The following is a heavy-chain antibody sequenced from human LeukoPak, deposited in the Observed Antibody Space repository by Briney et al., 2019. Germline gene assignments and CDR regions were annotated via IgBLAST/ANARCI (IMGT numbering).Heavy chain of an antibody. V-gene: IGHV3-33*08. CDR3: VRDFVLGGTWNFDY. CDR1: GFTFSSYG. D-gene: IGHD3-16*01. Sequence: GGSLRLSCAASGFTFSSYGMHWVRQAPGKGLEWVAVLWYDGSKEYYADSVRGRFTISRDNSKNTLHLQMNSLRAEDTAVYYCVRDFVLGGTWNFDYWGQGTLVTVSS. J-gene: IGHJ4*02. CDR2: LWYDGSKE.